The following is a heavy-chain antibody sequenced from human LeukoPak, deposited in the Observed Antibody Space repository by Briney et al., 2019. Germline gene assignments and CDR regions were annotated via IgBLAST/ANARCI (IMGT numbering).Heavy chain of an antibody. D-gene: IGHD6-13*01. CDR1: GYTFTSYG. CDR2: IIPIFGTA. CDR3: ARDLDLAAAGTFDY. V-gene: IGHV1-69*13. J-gene: IGHJ4*02. Sequence: ASVKVSCKASGYTFTSYGISWVRQAPGQGLEWMGGIIPIFGTANYAQKFQGRVTITADESTSTAYMELSSLRSEDTAVYYCARDLDLAAAGTFDYWGQGTLVTVSS.